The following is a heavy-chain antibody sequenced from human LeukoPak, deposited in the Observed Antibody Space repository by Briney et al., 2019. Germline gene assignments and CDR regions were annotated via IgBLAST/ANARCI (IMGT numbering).Heavy chain of an antibody. Sequence: GGSLRLSCAASGFTFSSYAMSWVRQAPGKGLEWVSAISGSGGSAYYADSVKGRFTISRDYSKNTLYLQMNSLRAEDTAVYYCAKEAGYCSGGSCYRFYYFDYWGQGTLVTVSS. D-gene: IGHD2-15*01. CDR1: GFTFSSYA. CDR2: ISGSGGSA. J-gene: IGHJ4*02. V-gene: IGHV3-23*01. CDR3: AKEAGYCSGGSCYRFYYFDY.